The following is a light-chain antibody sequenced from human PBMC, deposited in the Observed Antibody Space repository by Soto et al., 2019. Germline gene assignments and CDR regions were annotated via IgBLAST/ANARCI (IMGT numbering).Light chain of an antibody. CDR3: QQRSNWPST. CDR1: QSGSRY. V-gene: IGKV3-11*01. CDR2: DAY. J-gene: IGKJ5*01. Sequence: EIVLTQSPATLSLSPGGRATLSCMASQSGSRYLAWYKQPTGQPPRLIIYDAYSRATGIPARFSGSWSGTDFTITISSLQPEELAVDYRQQRSNWPSTFGQGTRLEIK.